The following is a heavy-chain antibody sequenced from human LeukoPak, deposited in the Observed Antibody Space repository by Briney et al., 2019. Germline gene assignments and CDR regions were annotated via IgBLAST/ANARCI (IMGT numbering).Heavy chain of an antibody. CDR2: IGTAGDT. Sequence: GGSPRLSCAASGFTFSSYAMHWVRRPTGKGLEWVSAIGTAGDTYYPGSVKGRFTISREDAKNSLYLTMNSLRAGDTAVYYCARRGQGSLDYWGQGTLVTVSS. CDR3: ARRGQGSLDY. V-gene: IGHV3-13*01. CDR1: GFTFSSYA. D-gene: IGHD1-26*01. J-gene: IGHJ4*02.